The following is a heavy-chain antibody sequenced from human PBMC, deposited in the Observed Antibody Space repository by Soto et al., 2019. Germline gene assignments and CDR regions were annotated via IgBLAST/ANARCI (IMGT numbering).Heavy chain of an antibody. V-gene: IGHV4-31*03. CDR1: GGSISSGGYY. CDR2: IYYSGST. CDR3: ARGRTAYYYYGMDV. Sequence: QVQLQESGPGLVKPSQTLSLTCTVSGGSISSGGYYWSWIRQHPGKGLEWIGYIYYSGSTYYNPSLKSRVTISVDTSKNQFSLKLSSVTAADTAVYYCARGRTAYYYYGMDVWGQGTTVTVSS. D-gene: IGHD5-18*01. J-gene: IGHJ6*02.